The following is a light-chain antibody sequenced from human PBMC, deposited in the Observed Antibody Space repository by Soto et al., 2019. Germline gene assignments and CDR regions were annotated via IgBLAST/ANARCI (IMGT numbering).Light chain of an antibody. CDR1: QSVNSN. CDR3: QQYNNWPT. CDR2: GAS. V-gene: IGKV3-15*01. J-gene: IGKJ1*01. Sequence: EIVMTQSPATLSVSRGERATLSCRASQSVNSNLACYQQKPGQAPRLLIYGASTRATGVPARFSDSGSGTEFILTVSSLQSEDFAVDFCQQYNNWPTFGQGTKVDIK.